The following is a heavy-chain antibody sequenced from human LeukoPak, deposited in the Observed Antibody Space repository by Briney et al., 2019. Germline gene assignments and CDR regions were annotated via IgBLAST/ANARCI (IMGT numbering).Heavy chain of an antibody. CDR1: GFTVSSNY. V-gene: IGHV3-53*01. CDR3: ARVSSSSFHFDY. CDR2: IYISGST. J-gene: IGHJ4*02. D-gene: IGHD6-13*01. Sequence: PGGSLRLSCAASGFTVSSNYMSWVRQAPGKGLEWVSVIYISGSTYYADSVEGRFTFSRDNSKNTLCLQMNSLRAGDTAVYYCARVSSSSFHFDYWGQGTLVTVSS.